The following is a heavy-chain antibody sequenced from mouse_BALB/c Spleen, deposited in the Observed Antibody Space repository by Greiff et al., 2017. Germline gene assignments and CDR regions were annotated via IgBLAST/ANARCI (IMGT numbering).Heavy chain of an antibody. CDR1: GYSFTSYW. CDR2: IHPSDSET. V-gene: IGHV1-59*01. D-gene: IGHD1-1*01. Sequence: QVQLQQPGAELVRPGASVKLSCTASGYSFTSYWMHWVKQRPGQGLEWIGMIHPSDSETRLNQKFKDKATLTVDTSSSTAYMQLSSPTSEDSAVYYCARCDTTVVFDYWGQGTTLTVSA. CDR3: ARCDTTVVFDY. J-gene: IGHJ2*01.